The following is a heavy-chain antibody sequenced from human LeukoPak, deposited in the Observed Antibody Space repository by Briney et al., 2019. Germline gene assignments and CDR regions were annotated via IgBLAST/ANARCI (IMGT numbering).Heavy chain of an antibody. CDR1: GFSVSTSY. J-gene: IGHJ4*02. D-gene: IGHD3/OR15-3a*01. CDR3: ARGTLDN. V-gene: IGHV3-53*01. CDR2: IYSDGST. Sequence: GGSLRLPCAASGFSVSTSYINWVRQAPGKGLEWVSVIYSDGSTKYADSVKARFTISRDNSKNTVYLQMKSLRVEDTAVYYFARGTLDNWGQGTLVTVSS.